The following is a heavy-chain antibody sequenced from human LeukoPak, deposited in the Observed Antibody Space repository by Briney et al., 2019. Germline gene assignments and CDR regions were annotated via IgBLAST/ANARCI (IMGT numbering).Heavy chain of an antibody. Sequence: PSETLSLTCTVSGGSISSFYWSWIRQPAGKGLEWIGRIYTSGSTNYNPSLKSRVTMSVDTSKNQFSLKLSSVTAADTAVYYCARTAPYYDFWSGYCDYWGQGTLVTVSS. CDR1: GGSISSFY. CDR3: ARTAPYYDFWSGYCDY. J-gene: IGHJ4*02. V-gene: IGHV4-4*07. D-gene: IGHD3-3*01. CDR2: IYTSGST.